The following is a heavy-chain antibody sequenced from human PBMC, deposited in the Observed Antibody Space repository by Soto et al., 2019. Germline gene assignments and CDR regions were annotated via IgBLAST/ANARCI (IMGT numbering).Heavy chain of an antibody. D-gene: IGHD6-6*01. CDR2: IYRGFST. CDR3: ARDRSDSSRDDSFDI. CDR1: VFNVTNSY. J-gene: IGHJ3*02. Sequence: GGALRLSGAVSVFNVTNSYMSRVRQGPGKGLEWVSVIYRGFSTFYADSVKGRFTVSRDDSKNTVSLQMNSLRAEDTAVYYCARDRSDSSRDDSFDIWGQGTMVTVS. V-gene: IGHV3-53*01.